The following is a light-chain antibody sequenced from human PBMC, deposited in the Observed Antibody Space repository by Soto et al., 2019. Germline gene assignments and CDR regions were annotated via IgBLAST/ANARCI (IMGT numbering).Light chain of an antibody. CDR2: DAS. J-gene: IGKJ1*01. CDR1: QSVSSY. V-gene: IGKV3-11*01. CDR3: EQYGSSTRT. Sequence: EIVSTQSPATLSLSPGERATLSCRASQSVSSYLAWYQQKPGQAPRLLIYDASNRATGIPARFSGSGSGADFTLTISSLQPEDFAAYYCEQYGSSTRTFGQGTKVDIK.